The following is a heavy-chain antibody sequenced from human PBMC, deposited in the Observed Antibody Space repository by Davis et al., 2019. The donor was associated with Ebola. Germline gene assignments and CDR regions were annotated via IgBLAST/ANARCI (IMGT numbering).Heavy chain of an antibody. CDR2: IYYSGST. CDR3: ARHFTVLLNGMDV. Sequence: GSLRLSCTVSGGSISSYYWSWIRQPPGKGLEWIGYIYYSGSTNYNPSLKSRVTISVDTSKNQFSLKLSSVTAADTAVYYCARHFTVLLNGMDVWGQGTTVTVSS. V-gene: IGHV4-59*08. J-gene: IGHJ6*02. CDR1: GGSISSYY. D-gene: IGHD2-21*01.